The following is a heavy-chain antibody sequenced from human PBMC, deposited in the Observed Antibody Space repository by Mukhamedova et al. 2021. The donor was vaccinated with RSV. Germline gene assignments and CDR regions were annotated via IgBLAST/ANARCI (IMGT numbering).Heavy chain of an antibody. J-gene: IGHJ4*02. Sequence: GSTTYNPSLKSRVTISVDTSRNQFSVEVTSVTAADTAVYYCARGPSGDGDFDYWGQGTLVTVSS. D-gene: IGHD2-21*02. V-gene: IGHV4-59*09. CDR2: GST. CDR3: ARGPSGDGDFDY.